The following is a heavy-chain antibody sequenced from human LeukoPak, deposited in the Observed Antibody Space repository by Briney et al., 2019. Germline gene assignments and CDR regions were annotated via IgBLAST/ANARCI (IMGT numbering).Heavy chain of an antibody. V-gene: IGHV2-70*04. CDR3: ARIYSSGWYDY. CDR1: GFSLSTRGMR. CDR2: IDWDDDK. Sequence: SGPALVKPPQTLTLTCTFSGFSLSTRGMRVGWIRQPPGKALEWLSRIDWDDDKFYSTSLKTRLTISKDTSKNHVVLTMTNMDPVDTATYYCARIYSSGWYDYWGQGTLVTVSS. D-gene: IGHD6-19*01. J-gene: IGHJ4*02.